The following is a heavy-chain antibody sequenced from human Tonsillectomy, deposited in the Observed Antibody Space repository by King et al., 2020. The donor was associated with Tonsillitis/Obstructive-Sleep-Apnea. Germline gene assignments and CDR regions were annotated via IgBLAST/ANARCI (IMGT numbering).Heavy chain of an antibody. CDR2: ITGDGST. Sequence: VQLVESGGGLVQPGGSLRLSCSASGFTFSTYAMHWVRQAPGKGLEWVSGITGDGSTYYADSVKGRFSISRDNSKNTLYLQMNSLRAEDTAVYYCAKDQAYNKYVGLFDHWGQGTLVTVSS. V-gene: IGHV3-23*04. D-gene: IGHD4-11*01. CDR1: GFTFSTYA. J-gene: IGHJ4*02. CDR3: AKDQAYNKYVGLFDH.